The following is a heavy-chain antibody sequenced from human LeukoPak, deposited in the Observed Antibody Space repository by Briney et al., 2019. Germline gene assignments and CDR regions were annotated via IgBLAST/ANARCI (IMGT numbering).Heavy chain of an antibody. J-gene: IGHJ6*02. V-gene: IGHV4-30-4*01. CDR1: GGSISSGDYY. D-gene: IGHD2-2*01. CDR3: ALTDIVVVPAAILDV. CDR2: IYYSGST. Sequence: SETLSLTCTVSGGSISSGDYYWSWIRQPPGKGLEWIGYIYYSGSTYYNPSLKSRVTISVDTSKNQFSLKLSSMTAADTAVYYCALTDIVVVPAAILDVWGQGTTVTVSS.